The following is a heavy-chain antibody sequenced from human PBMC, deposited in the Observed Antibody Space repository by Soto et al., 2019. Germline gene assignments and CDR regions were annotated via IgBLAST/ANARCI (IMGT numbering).Heavy chain of an antibody. V-gene: IGHV3-11*01. Sequence: QVQLVESGGGLVKPGGSLRLSCAASGFTFSDYYMSWIRQAPGKGPAWVSYISSSGDIIYYADSVKGRFTITRDNAKNSLYLEMNSLRAEDTAVYYCARDLGYYDSSGYFDYWGQGTLVTVSS. CDR1: GFTFSDYY. D-gene: IGHD3-22*01. CDR2: ISSSGDII. J-gene: IGHJ4*02. CDR3: ARDLGYYDSSGYFDY.